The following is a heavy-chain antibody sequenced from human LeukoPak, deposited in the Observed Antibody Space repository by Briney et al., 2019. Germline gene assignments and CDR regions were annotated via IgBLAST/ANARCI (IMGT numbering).Heavy chain of an antibody. CDR3: ARSWGSSSGIDN. Sequence: PSETLSLTCTVSGGSISSGGYYWSWIRQHPGKGLEWIGYIYYSGSTYYNPSLKSRVTISVDTSKNQFSLKLSSVTAADTAVFYCARSWGSSSGIDNWGQGTLVTVSS. CDR1: GGSISSGGYY. J-gene: IGHJ4*02. V-gene: IGHV4-31*03. CDR2: IYYSGST. D-gene: IGHD6-13*01.